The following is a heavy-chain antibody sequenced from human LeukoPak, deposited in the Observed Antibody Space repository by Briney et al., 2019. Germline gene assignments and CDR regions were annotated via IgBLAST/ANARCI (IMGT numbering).Heavy chain of an antibody. V-gene: IGHV3-30*18. J-gene: IGHJ3*02. CDR3: AKDQGLRWYLGVFDI. CDR1: GFTFDDYA. D-gene: IGHD4-23*01. Sequence: GGSLRLSCAASGFTFDDYAMHWVRQAPGKGLEWVAVISFDGSNKYYADSVKGRFTISRDNSKNTLYLQLNSLRAEDTAVYYCAKDQGLRWYLGVFDIWGQGTMVTVSS. CDR2: ISFDGSNK.